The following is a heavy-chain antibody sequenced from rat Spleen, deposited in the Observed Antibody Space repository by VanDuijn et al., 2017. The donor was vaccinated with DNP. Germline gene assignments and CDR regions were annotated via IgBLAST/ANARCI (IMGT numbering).Heavy chain of an antibody. Sequence: EVNLVESGGGLVQPGRSLKLSCAASGFTFCDYYMAWVRQPPTKGLEWVASISYDGGNTYYRDSVKGRFTISRDNAKSSLYLHMDSLRSEDTATYYCTTLNSGTYDSWGQGVMVTVSS. V-gene: IGHV5-20*01. CDR3: TTLNSGTYDS. J-gene: IGHJ2*01. D-gene: IGHD1-3*01. CDR2: ISYDGGNT. CDR1: GFTFCDYY.